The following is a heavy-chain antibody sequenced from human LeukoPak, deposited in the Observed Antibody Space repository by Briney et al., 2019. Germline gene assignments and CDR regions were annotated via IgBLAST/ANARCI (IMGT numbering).Heavy chain of an antibody. Sequence: GESLRLSCATSGFTFSFYGMHWVRQAPGKGLEWVVFIQYDGSYKFYADSVQGRFSISRDNSKNTLFLQMNSLRADDTAVYYCAKTSDQLLYSKFDFWGQGTLVTVSS. D-gene: IGHD2-2*02. CDR1: GFTFSFYG. V-gene: IGHV3-30*02. CDR2: IQYDGSYK. J-gene: IGHJ4*02. CDR3: AKTSDQLLYSKFDF.